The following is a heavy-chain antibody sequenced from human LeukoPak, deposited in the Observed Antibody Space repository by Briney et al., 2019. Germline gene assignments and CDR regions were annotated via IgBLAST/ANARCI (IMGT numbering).Heavy chain of an antibody. CDR1: GFTFGSHW. V-gene: IGHV3-7*01. D-gene: IGHD5-12*01. CDR2: IKNDGSDK. CDR3: VNLGYSD. Sequence: AGGSLRLSCAASGFTFGSHWMTWVRQAPGKGLEWVATIKNDGSDKYYVDSVKGRFTLSRDNAKNLVYLQMNSLRVEDTAVYYCVNLGYSDGGQGTLVTVSS. J-gene: IGHJ4*02.